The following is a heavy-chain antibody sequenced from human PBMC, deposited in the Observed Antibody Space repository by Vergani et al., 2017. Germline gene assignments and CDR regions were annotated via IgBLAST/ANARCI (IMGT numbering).Heavy chain of an antibody. CDR3: AKSRDGYYGSSYFDY. CDR2: ISYDGSNK. J-gene: IGHJ4*02. D-gene: IGHD5-24*01. V-gene: IGHV3-30*18. Sequence: VQLLESGGGLVQPGGSLRLSCAASGFTFSSYGMHWVRQAPGKGLEWVAVISYDGSNKYYADSVKGRFTISRDNSKNTLYLQMNSLRAEDTAVYYCAKSRDGYYGSSYFDYWGQGTLVTVSS. CDR1: GFTFSSYG.